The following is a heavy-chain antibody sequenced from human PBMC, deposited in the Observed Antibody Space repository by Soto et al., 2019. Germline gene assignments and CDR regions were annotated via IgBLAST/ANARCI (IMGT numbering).Heavy chain of an antibody. CDR3: VMSAYISTPPDY. Sequence: SETMSLTCTVAGDSISNSDLSWIRQPPGRGLEWIGYIYDSGSTTYNPSLDNRVTISVDTSKNQFSLKLSSVTAADTAVYYCVMSAYISTPPDYWGHGTLVTVSS. V-gene: IGHV4-59*01. CDR1: GDSISNSD. CDR2: IYDSGST. J-gene: IGHJ4*01. D-gene: IGHD3-16*01.